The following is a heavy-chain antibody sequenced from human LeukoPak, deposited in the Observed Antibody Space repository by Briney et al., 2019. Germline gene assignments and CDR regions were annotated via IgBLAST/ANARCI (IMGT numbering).Heavy chain of an antibody. CDR1: GFTFSSHA. D-gene: IGHD6-13*01. J-gene: IGHJ4*02. Sequence: GGSLRLSCAASGFTFSSHAMTWVRQAPGKGLEWVSYISSSSSAIYYTDSVKGRFTISRDNAKSSLYLQMNSLRAEDTAVYYCARGAASGTSRFDYWGQGTLVTVSS. CDR2: ISSSSSAI. V-gene: IGHV3-48*01. CDR3: ARGAASGTSRFDY.